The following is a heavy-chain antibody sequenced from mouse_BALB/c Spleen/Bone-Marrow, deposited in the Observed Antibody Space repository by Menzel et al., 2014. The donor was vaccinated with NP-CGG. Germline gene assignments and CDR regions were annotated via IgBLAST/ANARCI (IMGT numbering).Heavy chain of an antibody. CDR3: ARGSPLYAMDY. V-gene: IGHV1-7*01. CDR1: GYTFTSYW. J-gene: IGHJ4*01. Sequence: VQGVESGAELAKPGASVKMSCKASGYTFTSYWMHWVKQRPGQGLEWIGYINPSTGYTDYNQKFNDKATLTADKSSSTAYMQLSSLTSKDSAVYYCARGSPLYAMDYWGQGTSVTVSS. CDR2: INPSTGYT. D-gene: IGHD1-1*01.